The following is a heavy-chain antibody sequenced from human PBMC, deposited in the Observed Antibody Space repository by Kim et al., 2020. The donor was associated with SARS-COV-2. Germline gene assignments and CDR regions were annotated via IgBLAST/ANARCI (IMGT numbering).Heavy chain of an antibody. Sequence: GGSLRLSCAASGFTFSSYGMHWVRQAPGKGLEWVAVISYDGSNKYYADSVKGRFTISRDNSKNTLYLQMNSLRAEDTAVYYCAKDVERYSYGNYGMDVWGQGTTVTVSS. CDR2: ISYDGSNK. J-gene: IGHJ6*02. V-gene: IGHV3-30*18. CDR3: AKDVERYSYGNYGMDV. CDR1: GFTFSSYG. D-gene: IGHD5-18*01.